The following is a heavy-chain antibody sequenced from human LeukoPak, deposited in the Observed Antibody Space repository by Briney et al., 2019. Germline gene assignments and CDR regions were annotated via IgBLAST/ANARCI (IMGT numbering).Heavy chain of an antibody. CDR1: GYTLTVYA. CDR3: ARRGKSFDF. D-gene: IGHD3-3*01. J-gene: IGHJ4*02. V-gene: IGHV7-4-1*02. CDR2: ISTDTGNP. Sequence: ASVKVSCKTSGYTLTVYAINWVRQAPGQGLEWMGWISTDTGNPTYVQDFTGRFVFSLDTSVTTAYLQISSLKAEDTAVYYCARRGKSFDFWGQRTLVTVSS.